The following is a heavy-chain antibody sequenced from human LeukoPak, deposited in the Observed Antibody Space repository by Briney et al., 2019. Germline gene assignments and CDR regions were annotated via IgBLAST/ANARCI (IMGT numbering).Heavy chain of an antibody. CDR1: GFTFSSYS. J-gene: IGHJ4*02. D-gene: IGHD3-10*01. CDR3: ARGGYYGSGSYSGFDY. V-gene: IGHV3-21*01. Sequence: GGSLRLSCAASGFTFSSYSMNWVRQAPGKGLEWVSSISSSSSYIYYADSVKGRFTISRDNAKNSLYLQMNSLRAEDMAVYYCARGGYYGSGSYSGFDYWGQGTLVTVSS. CDR2: ISSSSSYI.